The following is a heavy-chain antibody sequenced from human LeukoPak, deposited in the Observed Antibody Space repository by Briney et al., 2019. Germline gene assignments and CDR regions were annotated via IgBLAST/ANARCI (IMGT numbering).Heavy chain of an antibody. CDR3: ARRGDGYGGMTARYFQH. Sequence: GESLKISCKGSGYSFTSYWIGWVRQMPGKGLEWMGIIYPGDSDTRYSPSFQGQVTISSDMSISTAYLQWSSLKASDTAMYYCARRGDGYGGMTARYFQHWGQGTLVTVSS. CDR1: GYSFTSYW. D-gene: IGHD4-23*01. V-gene: IGHV5-51*01. J-gene: IGHJ1*01. CDR2: IYPGDSDT.